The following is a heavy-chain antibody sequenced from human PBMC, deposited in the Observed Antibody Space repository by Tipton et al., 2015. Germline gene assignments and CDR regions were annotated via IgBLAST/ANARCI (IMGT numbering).Heavy chain of an antibody. CDR1: GGSISSRSYY. J-gene: IGHJ6*02. CDR2: IHYSGST. V-gene: IGHV4-31*03. Sequence: TLSLTCTVSGGSISSRSYYWGWIRQPPGKGLEWIGYIHYSGSTYYNPSLKSRVTISADTSKNQFSLKLNSVTAADTAVYYCAGDRLNYYGMDVWGQGTTVTVSS. CDR3: AGDRLNYYGMDV.